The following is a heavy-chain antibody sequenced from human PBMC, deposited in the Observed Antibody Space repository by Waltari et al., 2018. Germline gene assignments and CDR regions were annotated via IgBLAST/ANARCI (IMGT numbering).Heavy chain of an antibody. CDR2: IIPDRGGT. CDR3: ARGRNDLSAFFDP. Sequence: QVQLVQSGAGVTKPGASVKVSCKASGYRFTGYYLHWLRQAPGQGLEWMGRIIPDRGGTKYAQNFQGRVTMNRDTSTNTAYMDLNSLTSDDTAVYYCARGRNDLSAFFDPWGQGTLVAVSS. D-gene: IGHD2-21*02. V-gene: IGHV1-2*06. J-gene: IGHJ5*02. CDR1: GYRFTGYY.